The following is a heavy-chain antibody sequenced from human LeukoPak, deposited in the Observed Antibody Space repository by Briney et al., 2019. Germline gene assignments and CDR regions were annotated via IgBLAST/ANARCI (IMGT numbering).Heavy chain of an antibody. D-gene: IGHD3-10*01. CDR2: LLYYGGNN. J-gene: IGHJ4*02. CDR1: GFTFSDYC. V-gene: IGHV3-30*18. CDR3: AKVLEVRAARRPNDY. Sequence: GSCLRLSCAASGFTFSDYCMHWVRQAPAKGLEWGALLLYYGGNNFYADAVTDRVNNSRDNSTNTLFLQMNSPKTEERAMNYCAKVLEVRAARRPNDYWGQGTRVIVSA.